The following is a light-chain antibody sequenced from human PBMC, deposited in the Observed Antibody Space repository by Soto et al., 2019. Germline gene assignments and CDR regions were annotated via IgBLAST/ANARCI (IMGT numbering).Light chain of an antibody. CDR1: SSDVGAYSY. V-gene: IGLV2-14*01. CDR2: DVS. J-gene: IGLJ1*01. Sequence: QSVLTQPASVSGSPGQSITISCTGTSSDVGAYSYVSWYQQHPGKAPKLIIYDVSDRPSGISNRFSGSKSDNTASLTISGLQAEDEAEYYCSSYTSSRTYVFGTGTKVNVL. CDR3: SSYTSSRTYV.